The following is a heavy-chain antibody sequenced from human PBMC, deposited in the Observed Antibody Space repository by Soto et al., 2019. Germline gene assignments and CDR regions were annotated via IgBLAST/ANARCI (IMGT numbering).Heavy chain of an antibody. J-gene: IGHJ4*02. CDR3: ERGGYSRGWSFDY. CDR1: GFTFSNYA. V-gene: IGHV3-23*01. Sequence: VGSLRLSCAASGFTFSNYAMSWVRRSPGTGLEWVSTISGGGDGTYYSDSVKGRFTISRDNSKNTLYLQINSLRADDTAVFHCERGGYSRGWSFDYWGQGTLVTVSS. D-gene: IGHD6-19*01. CDR2: ISGGGDGT.